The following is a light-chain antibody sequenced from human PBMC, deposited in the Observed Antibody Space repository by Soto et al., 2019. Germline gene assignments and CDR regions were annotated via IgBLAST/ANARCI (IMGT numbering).Light chain of an antibody. CDR2: GAS. Sequence: EIVLTQSPGTLSLSPGERVTLSCRASQSVRGTYLAWYQHKPGQAPRLLIYGASSRATGIPDRFSGSGSGADFTLTISSLEPEDFAVYYCQQRSKWPKTFGGGTKVEIK. CDR3: QQRSKWPKT. J-gene: IGKJ4*01. V-gene: IGKV3D-20*02. CDR1: QSVRGTY.